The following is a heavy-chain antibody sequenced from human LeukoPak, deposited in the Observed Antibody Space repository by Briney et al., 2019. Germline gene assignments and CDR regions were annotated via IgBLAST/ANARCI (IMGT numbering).Heavy chain of an antibody. Sequence: GASVTVSYKASTYISSDFGISWVRLAPGGGREWMGWVSGDNGQTNYGHKFYGRVTMTMETSTNTASMELRGLRSDDTAIYYCARVYLYTTGWSAAYYYFMDVWGKGTTVIVSS. V-gene: IGHV1-18*01. D-gene: IGHD3-16*02. CDR3: ARVYLYTTGWSAAYYYFMDV. CDR2: VSGDNGQT. CDR1: TYISSDFG. J-gene: IGHJ6*03.